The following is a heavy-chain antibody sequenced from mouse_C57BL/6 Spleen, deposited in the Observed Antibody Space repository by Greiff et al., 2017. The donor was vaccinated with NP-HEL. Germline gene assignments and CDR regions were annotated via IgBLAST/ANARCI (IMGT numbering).Heavy chain of an antibody. D-gene: IGHD2-3*01. CDR1: GYTFTSYW. CDR3: ARAYEGFAY. Sequence: QVQLQQPGAELVMPGASVKLSCKASGYTFTSYWMHWVKQRPGQGLEWIGEIDPSDSYTNYNQKFKGKSTLTVDKSSSTAYMQLSSLTSEDSAVYYCARAYEGFAYWGQGTLVTVSA. CDR2: IDPSDSYT. V-gene: IGHV1-69*01. J-gene: IGHJ3*01.